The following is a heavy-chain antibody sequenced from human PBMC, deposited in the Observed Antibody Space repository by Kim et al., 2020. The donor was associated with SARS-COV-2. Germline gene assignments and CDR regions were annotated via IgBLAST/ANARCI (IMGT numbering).Heavy chain of an antibody. Sequence: GGSLSLSCAASGCTFSSYSMNWVRQAPGKGLEWVSSISSSSSYIYYADSVKGRFTISRDNAKNSLYLQMNSLRAEDTAVYYCARELRYFAHTGYWGQGTLVTVSP. CDR1: GCTFSSYS. J-gene: IGHJ4*02. D-gene: IGHD3-9*01. V-gene: IGHV3-21*01. CDR3: ARELRYFAHTGY. CDR2: ISSSSSYI.